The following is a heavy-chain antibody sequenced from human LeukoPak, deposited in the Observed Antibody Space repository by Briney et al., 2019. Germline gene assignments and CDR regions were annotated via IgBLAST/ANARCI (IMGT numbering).Heavy chain of an antibody. CDR2: MNPNSGNT. CDR1: GYTFTSYD. V-gene: IGHV1-8*01. Sequence: ASVKVSXKASGYTFTSYDINWVRQAPGQGLEWMGWMNPNSGNTGYAQKFQGRVTMTRNTSISTAYMELSSLRSEDTAVYYCARGGRIAARRGNWFDPWGQGTLVTVSS. CDR3: ARGGRIAARRGNWFDP. J-gene: IGHJ5*02. D-gene: IGHD6-6*01.